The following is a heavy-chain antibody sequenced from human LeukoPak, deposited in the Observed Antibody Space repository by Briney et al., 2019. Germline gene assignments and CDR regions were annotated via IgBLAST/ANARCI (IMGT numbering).Heavy chain of an antibody. CDR2: IYYSGST. J-gene: IGHJ5*02. V-gene: IGHV4-59*01. CDR1: GGSISSYY. D-gene: IGHD4-23*01. CDR3: ARNREVTPPNWFDP. Sequence: SETLSLTCTVSGGSISSYYWSWIRQPPGKGLEWIGYIYYSGSTNYNPSLKSRVTISVDTSKNQFSLKLSSVTAADTAVYYCARNREVTPPNWFDPWGQGTLVTVSS.